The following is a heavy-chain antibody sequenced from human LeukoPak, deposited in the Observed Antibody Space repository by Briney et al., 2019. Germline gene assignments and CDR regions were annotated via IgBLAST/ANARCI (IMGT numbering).Heavy chain of an antibody. CDR3: ARLNSHLDPSCFDY. CDR1: GGSFSGYY. J-gene: IGHJ4*02. V-gene: IGHV4-34*01. Sequence: SETLSLTCAVYGGSFSGYYWSWIRQPPGKGLEWIGEINHSGSTNYNPSLKSRVTISVDTSKNQFSLKLSSVTAADTAVYYCARLNSHLDPSCFDYWGQGTLVTVSS. D-gene: IGHD3/OR15-3a*01. CDR2: INHSGST.